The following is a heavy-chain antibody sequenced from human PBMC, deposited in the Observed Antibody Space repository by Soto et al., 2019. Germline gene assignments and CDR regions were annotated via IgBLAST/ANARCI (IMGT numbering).Heavy chain of an antibody. D-gene: IGHD1-7*01. V-gene: IGHV4-31*03. CDR1: GGSISSGGYY. CDR2: IYYSGST. Sequence: QVQLQESGPGLVKPSQTLSLTCTVSGGSISSGGYYWSWIRQHPGKGLEWIGYIYYSGSTYYNPSLKSRVTISVDTTKNQFSLKLSSVTAADTAVYFCARDGRGTGTIVYYYYGMDVWGQGTTVTVSS. J-gene: IGHJ6*02. CDR3: ARDGRGTGTIVYYYYGMDV.